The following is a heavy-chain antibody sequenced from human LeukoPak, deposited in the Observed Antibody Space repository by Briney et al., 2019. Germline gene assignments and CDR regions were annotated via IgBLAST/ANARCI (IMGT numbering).Heavy chain of an antibody. CDR1: GFTVSSNY. D-gene: IGHD3-16*01. J-gene: IGHJ4*02. Sequence: PGGSLRLSCAASGFTVSSNYMSWVRQAPGKGLKWVSVIYSGGSTYYADSVKGRFTISRDNSKKTLYLQMNSLRAEDTAVYYCARDLTAYFDYWGQGTLVTVSS. V-gene: IGHV3-66*01. CDR2: IYSGGST. CDR3: ARDLTAYFDY.